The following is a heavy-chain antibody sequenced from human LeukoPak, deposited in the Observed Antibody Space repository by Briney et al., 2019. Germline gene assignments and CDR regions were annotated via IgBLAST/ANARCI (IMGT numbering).Heavy chain of an antibody. D-gene: IGHD7-27*01. J-gene: IGHJ4*02. Sequence: GGSLRLSCAASGFTFSSYAMHWVRQAPGKGLEWVAVISYDGSNKYYADSVKGRFTISRDNSGNTLYLQMNSLRHEDTAVYYCARATGDRYFDYWGQGTLVTVSS. V-gene: IGHV3-30-3*01. CDR3: ARATGDRYFDY. CDR1: GFTFSSYA. CDR2: ISYDGSNK.